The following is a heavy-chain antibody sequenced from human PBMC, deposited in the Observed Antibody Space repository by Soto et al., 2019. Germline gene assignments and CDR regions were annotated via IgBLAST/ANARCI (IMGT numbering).Heavy chain of an antibody. V-gene: IGHV4-39*01. CDR3: ARLYGSGYYSPDY. CDR2: IYYSRST. Sequence: ASETLSLTCTVSGGSISSRSFFWGWIRQPPGRGLEWIGSIYYSRSTYYNPSLKSRVTISADTSKNQFSLQLRSVTAADTAVFYCARLYGSGYYSPDYWGQGTLVTVSS. CDR1: GGSISSRSFF. D-gene: IGHD3-22*01. J-gene: IGHJ4*02.